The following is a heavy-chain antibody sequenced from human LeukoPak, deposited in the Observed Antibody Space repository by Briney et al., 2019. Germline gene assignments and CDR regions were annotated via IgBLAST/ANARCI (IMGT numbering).Heavy chain of an antibody. CDR1: GFTFSSFA. CDR3: ARAPYDSSSYYINYFDY. Sequence: GGSLRLSCAASGFTFSSFAMHWVRQAPGKGLEYLSAIYSDGSRTYYADSVKGRFTISRDNSKNTLYFEMSSLRVEDTAVYYCARAPYDSSSYYINYFDYWGQGALVTVSS. J-gene: IGHJ4*02. V-gene: IGHV3-64D*06. CDR2: IYSDGSRT. D-gene: IGHD3-22*01.